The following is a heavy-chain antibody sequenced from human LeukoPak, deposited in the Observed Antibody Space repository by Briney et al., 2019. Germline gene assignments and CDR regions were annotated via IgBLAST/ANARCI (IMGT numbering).Heavy chain of an antibody. CDR1: GYTFTSYD. Sequence: ASVKVSCKASGYTFTSYDLNWVRQAPGQGLEWMGWMNPNSGKTGYAQKFQGRVTLTRNTSIGTAYMELSSLRSEDTAVYYCARDYGGNSGWFDPWGQGTPVTVSS. CDR3: ARDYGGNSGWFDP. CDR2: MNPNSGKT. V-gene: IGHV1-8*01. J-gene: IGHJ5*02. D-gene: IGHD4-23*01.